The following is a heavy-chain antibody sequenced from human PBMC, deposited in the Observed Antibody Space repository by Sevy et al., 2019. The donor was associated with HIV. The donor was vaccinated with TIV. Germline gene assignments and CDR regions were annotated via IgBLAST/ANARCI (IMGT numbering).Heavy chain of an antibody. CDR2: IWYDGSNK. J-gene: IGHJ6*02. V-gene: IGHV3-33*01. CDR3: ARDQGYCCGGSCYPPLAPYGMDV. Sequence: GGSLRLSCAASGFTFSSYGMHWVRQAPGKGLEWVAVIWYDGSNKYYADSVKGRFTISRDNSKNTLYLQMNSLRAEDTAVYYCARDQGYCCGGSCYPPLAPYGMDVWGQGTTVTVSS. CDR1: GFTFSSYG. D-gene: IGHD2-15*01.